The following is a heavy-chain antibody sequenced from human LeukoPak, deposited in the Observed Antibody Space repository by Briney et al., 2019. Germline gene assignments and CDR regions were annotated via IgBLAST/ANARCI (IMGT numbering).Heavy chain of an antibody. V-gene: IGHV3-21*01. CDR2: IDSSNSYI. CDR3: ARVEDYYDSSGYSAWDY. Sequence: GGSLRLSRAASGFTFSTYSMTWVRQAPGKGLEWVSSIDSSNSYIYYADSVKGRFTISRDNAKSSLYLQMNSLRAEDTAVYYCARVEDYYDSSGYSAWDYWGQGTLVTVSS. J-gene: IGHJ4*02. D-gene: IGHD3-22*01. CDR1: GFTFSTYS.